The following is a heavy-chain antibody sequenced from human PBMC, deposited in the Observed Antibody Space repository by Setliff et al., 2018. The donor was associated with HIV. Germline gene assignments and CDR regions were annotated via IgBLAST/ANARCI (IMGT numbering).Heavy chain of an antibody. D-gene: IGHD2-15*01. CDR2: INPNSGGT. J-gene: IGHJ6*02. CDR3: ARVEGYCDGVSCYSDYYGMDV. V-gene: IGHV1-2*04. CDR1: GFSFNAFY. Sequence: GASVKVSCKASGFSFNAFYMRWVRQAPGQGLEYMGWINPNSGGTNYAQKFQGWVTMTSDSSISTAYMELSRLKSDDTAVYYCARVEGYCDGVSCYSDYYGMDVWGQGTTVTVSS.